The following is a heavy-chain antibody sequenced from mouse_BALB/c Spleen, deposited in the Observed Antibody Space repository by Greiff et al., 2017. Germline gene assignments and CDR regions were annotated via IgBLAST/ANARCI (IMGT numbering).Heavy chain of an antibody. CDR1: GFTFSDYY. J-gene: IGHJ1*01. CDR2: ISDGGSYT. V-gene: IGHV5-4*02. CDR3: ARDHYYRYDGDWYFDV. D-gene: IGHD2-14*01. Sequence: EVKVEESGGGLVKPGGSLKLSCAASGFTFSDYYMYWVRQTPEKRLEWVATISDGGSYTYYPDSVKGRFTISRDNAKNNLYLQMSSLKSEDTAMYYCARDHYYRYDGDWYFDVWGAGTTVTVSS.